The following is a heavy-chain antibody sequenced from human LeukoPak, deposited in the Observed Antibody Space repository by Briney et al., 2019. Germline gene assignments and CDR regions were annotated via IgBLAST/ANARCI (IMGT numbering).Heavy chain of an antibody. CDR1: GGSISSGNYY. V-gene: IGHV4-61*09. CDR3: AREGYDSL. J-gene: IGHJ4*02. D-gene: IGHD3-3*01. CDR2: IYTSGST. Sequence: SETLSLTCTVSGGSISSGNYYWSWIRQPAGKGREWIGHIYTSGSTNYNPSLKSRVTISVDTSKNQFSLKLSSVTAADTAVYYCAREGYDSLWGQGTLVTVSS.